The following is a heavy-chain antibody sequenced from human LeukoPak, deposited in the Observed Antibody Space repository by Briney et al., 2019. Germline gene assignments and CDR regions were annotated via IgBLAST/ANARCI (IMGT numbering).Heavy chain of an antibody. D-gene: IGHD3-9*01. Sequence: GGSLRLSCAAPGFTFSSYGMHWVRQAPGKGLDWVAVISYDGSDKYYADSVKGRFTISRDNSKNTLYLQMNSLRAEDTAVYYCAKAHYDIWAIDYWGQGTLVTVSS. V-gene: IGHV3-30*18. CDR3: AKAHYDIWAIDY. CDR2: ISYDGSDK. CDR1: GFTFSSYG. J-gene: IGHJ4*02.